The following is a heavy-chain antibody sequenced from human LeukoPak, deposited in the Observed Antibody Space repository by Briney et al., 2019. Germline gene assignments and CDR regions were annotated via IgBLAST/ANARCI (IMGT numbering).Heavy chain of an antibody. CDR1: GGSISSYY. CDR3: ARGAMATTPFFDY. Sequence: SETLPLTCTVSGGSISSYYWSWIRQPPGKGLEWIGYVYYTGSTNFNPSLKSRVTMSLDTSRNQFSLKLTSLTAADTAVYYCARGAMATTPFFDYWGQGTLVTVSS. CDR2: VYYTGST. D-gene: IGHD5-24*01. V-gene: IGHV4-59*01. J-gene: IGHJ4*02.